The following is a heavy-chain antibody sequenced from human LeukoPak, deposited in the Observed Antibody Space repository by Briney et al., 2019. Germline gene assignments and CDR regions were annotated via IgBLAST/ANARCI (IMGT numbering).Heavy chain of an antibody. CDR2: ISSTSDYI. CDR1: GFTFSDYY. D-gene: IGHD3-10*01. Sequence: GGSLRLSCAASGFTFSDYYMNWVRQAPGKGLAWVAAISSTSDYIYHADSVKGRCTISRDNADNTLYLDMSNLRAEGTAIYYCARTLGGYDSSGIAYWGQGTLVTVSS. J-gene: IGHJ4*01. V-gene: IGHV3-21*01. CDR3: ARTLGGYDSSGIAY.